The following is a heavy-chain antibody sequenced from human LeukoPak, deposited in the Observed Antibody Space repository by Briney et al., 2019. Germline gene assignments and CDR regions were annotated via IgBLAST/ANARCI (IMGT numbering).Heavy chain of an antibody. J-gene: IGHJ6*03. CDR1: GDPISSGSYY. CDR3: AREGKITMVRGVIRYYYMDV. D-gene: IGHD3-10*01. V-gene: IGHV4-61*02. Sequence: SETLSLTCTVSGDPISSGSYYWSWIRQPAGKGLEWIGRIFTSGSIKYNPSLKSRVTISVDTSKNQFSLKLSSVTAADTAVYYCAREGKITMVRGVIRYYYMDVWGKGTTVTISS. CDR2: IFTSGSI.